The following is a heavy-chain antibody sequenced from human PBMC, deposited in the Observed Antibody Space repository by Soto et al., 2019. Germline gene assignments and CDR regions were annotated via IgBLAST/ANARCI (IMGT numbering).Heavy chain of an antibody. D-gene: IGHD4-17*01. Sequence: QVQLVQSGAEVKKPGSSVKVSCKASGGTFSSYAISWVRQAPGQGLEWMGGIIPSFGTANYAQMFQGRDTITADESTSTAYMELSSLRSEDTEVYYCARGDYGGNVGAFDIWGQGTMVTVSS. CDR1: GGTFSSYA. CDR3: ARGDYGGNVGAFDI. J-gene: IGHJ3*02. CDR2: IIPSFGTA. V-gene: IGHV1-69*01.